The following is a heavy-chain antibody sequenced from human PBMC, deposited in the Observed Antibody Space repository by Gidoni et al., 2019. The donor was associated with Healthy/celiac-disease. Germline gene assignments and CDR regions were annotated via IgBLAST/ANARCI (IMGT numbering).Heavy chain of an antibody. J-gene: IGHJ6*02. D-gene: IGHD2-2*02. V-gene: IGHV1-18*01. CDR1: GYTFTSHG. Sequence: QVQLVQSGAEVKKPGASVKVPCKASGYTFTSHGISWVRQAPGQGLEWMGWISAYNGNTNYAQKLQGRVTMTTDTSTSTAYMELRSLRSDDTAVYCCARVDCSSTSCYSGVYYYYGMDVWGQGTTVTVSS. CDR3: ARVDCSSTSCYSGVYYYYGMDV. CDR2: ISAYNGNT.